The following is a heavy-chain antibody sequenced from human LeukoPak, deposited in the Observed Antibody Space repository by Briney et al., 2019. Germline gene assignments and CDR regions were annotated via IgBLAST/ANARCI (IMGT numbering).Heavy chain of an antibody. Sequence: PEGSLRLSCAASGFTFSDYYMTWIRQAPGKGLEWISYISSSGTTIYYADSVKGRFTISRDNSKNTLYLQMNSLRAEDTAVYYCAKTISYSGWPYNWFDPWGQGTLVTVSS. V-gene: IGHV3-11*01. J-gene: IGHJ5*02. D-gene: IGHD6-19*01. CDR2: ISSSGTTI. CDR3: AKTISYSGWPYNWFDP. CDR1: GFTFSDYY.